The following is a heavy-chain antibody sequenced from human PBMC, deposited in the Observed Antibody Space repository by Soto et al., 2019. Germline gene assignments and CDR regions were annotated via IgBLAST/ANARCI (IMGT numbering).Heavy chain of an antibody. V-gene: IGHV4-61*03. D-gene: IGHD3-10*01. Sequence: PSETLSLTCTVSGGSVSSGSYYWSWIRQPPGKGLEWIGYIYNSGSTNYNPSLKSRVTISVDTSKYHFSLRMSSGTAADTAVYYCARESDSGSYYVDYWGRGTLVTVS. J-gene: IGHJ4*02. CDR2: IYNSGST. CDR3: ARESDSGSYYVDY. CDR1: GGSVSSGSYY.